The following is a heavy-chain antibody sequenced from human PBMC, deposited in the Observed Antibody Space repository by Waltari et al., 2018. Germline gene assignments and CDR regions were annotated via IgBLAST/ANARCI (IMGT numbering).Heavy chain of an antibody. CDR3: AKDYGATLRGWFDP. CDR2: INHSGST. Sequence: QVQLQQWGAGLLKPSETLSLTCAVYGGSFSGYYWSWVLQPPGKGLEWIGEINHSGSTNDNPSLKSRVTISVDTSKNQFSLMLNSVTAADTAVYYCAKDYGATLRGWFDPWGQGNLVIVSS. V-gene: IGHV4-34*01. J-gene: IGHJ5*02. CDR1: GGSFSGYY. D-gene: IGHD4-17*01.